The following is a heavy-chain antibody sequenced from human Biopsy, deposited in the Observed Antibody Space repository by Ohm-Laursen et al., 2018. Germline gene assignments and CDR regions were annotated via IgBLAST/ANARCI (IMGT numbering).Heavy chain of an antibody. CDR3: ARDPGYDFWSGSDPFDI. CDR2: ISTYNDDT. Sequence: SVKVSCKTSGYTFTAYGISWVRQAPGQGLERMGWISTYNDDTNIAQKFQGRVSMTTDTSTRTAYMELRSLRSGDTAIYFCARDPGYDFWSGSDPFDIWGQGTTVTVSS. V-gene: IGHV1-18*04. D-gene: IGHD3-3*01. J-gene: IGHJ3*02. CDR1: GYTFTAYG.